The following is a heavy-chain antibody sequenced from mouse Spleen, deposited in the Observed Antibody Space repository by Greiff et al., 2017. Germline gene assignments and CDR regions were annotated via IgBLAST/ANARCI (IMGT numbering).Heavy chain of an antibody. CDR3: AMWGFAY. V-gene: IGHV3-6*01. Sequence: EVHLVESGPGLVKPSQSLSLTCSVTGYSITSGYYWNWIRQFPGNKLEWMGYISYDGSNNYNPSLKNRISITRDTSKNQFFLKLNSVTTEDTATYYCAMWGFAYWGQGTLVTVSA. J-gene: IGHJ3*01. CDR2: ISYDGSN. CDR1: GYSITSGYY.